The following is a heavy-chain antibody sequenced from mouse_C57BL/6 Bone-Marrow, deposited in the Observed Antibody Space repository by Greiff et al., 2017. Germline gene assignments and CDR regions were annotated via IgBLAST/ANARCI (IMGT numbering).Heavy chain of an antibody. Sequence: QVQLQQSGPGLVQPSQSLSITCTVSGFSLTSYGVHWVRQSPGKGLEWLGVIWSGGSTDYNAAFISRLSISKDNSKIQVFFKMNSLEADDSAIYYCARNRDWYGFYYFDYWGQGTTLTVSS. D-gene: IGHD2-14*01. CDR1: GFSLTSYG. J-gene: IGHJ2*01. V-gene: IGHV2-2*01. CDR2: IWSGGST. CDR3: ARNRDWYGFYYFDY.